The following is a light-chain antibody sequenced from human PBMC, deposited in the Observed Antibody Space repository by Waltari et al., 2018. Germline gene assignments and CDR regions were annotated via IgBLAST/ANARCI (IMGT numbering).Light chain of an antibody. CDR3: QVWDNSSDHPI. J-gene: IGLJ2*01. CDR2: YDS. Sequence: SYVLTQPPSVSLAPGKSAGITCGGDNIRRQIVHWSQQKPGQARVLVIYYDSDRPAGIPERFSGSNAGSTATLTISRVEAGDEADYYCQVWDNSSDHPIFGGGTKLTVL. V-gene: IGLV3-21*04. CDR1: NIRRQI.